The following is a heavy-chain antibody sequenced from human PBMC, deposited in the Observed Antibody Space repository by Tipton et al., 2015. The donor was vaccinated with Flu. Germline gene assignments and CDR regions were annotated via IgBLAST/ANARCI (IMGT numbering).Heavy chain of an antibody. CDR3: ARGPEQWLVNPHCFDY. D-gene: IGHD6-19*01. Sequence: TLSPTCTVSGYSISSGYYWGWIRQPPGKGLEWIGSSYHSGSTYDNPSLKSRVTISLDTSKNQFSLKLSSVTAADTAVYYCARGPEQWLVNPHCFDYWGQGTLVTVSS. V-gene: IGHV4-38-2*02. CDR2: SYHSGST. J-gene: IGHJ4*02. CDR1: GYSISSGYY.